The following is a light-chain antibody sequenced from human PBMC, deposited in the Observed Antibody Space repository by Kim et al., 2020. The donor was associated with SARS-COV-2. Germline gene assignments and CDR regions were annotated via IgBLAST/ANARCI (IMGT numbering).Light chain of an antibody. Sequence: LSPGEKATLSCRTSQSVSRTYLAWYQQKPGQAPRLLIHGASRRATGIPDRFSGGGSGTDLTLTVSRLEPEDFAVYFCQQFGSSPYTFGQGTKLEI. CDR2: GAS. J-gene: IGKJ2*01. V-gene: IGKV3-20*01. CDR1: QSVSRTY. CDR3: QQFGSSPYT.